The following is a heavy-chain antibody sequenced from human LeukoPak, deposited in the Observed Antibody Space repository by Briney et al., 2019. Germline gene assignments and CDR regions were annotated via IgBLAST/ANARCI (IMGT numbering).Heavy chain of an antibody. D-gene: IGHD7-27*01. J-gene: IGHJ6*04. CDR3: AKDLGLYYYYGMDV. CDR2: ISGSGGST. V-gene: IGHV3-23*01. Sequence: GGSLRLSCAASGFTFSSYAMSWVRQAPGKALEWLSAISGSGGSTYYADSVKGRFNISRDNSKNTLYLQMNSLRAEDTSVYYCAKDLGLYYYYGMDVWGKGTTVTVSS. CDR1: GFTFSSYA.